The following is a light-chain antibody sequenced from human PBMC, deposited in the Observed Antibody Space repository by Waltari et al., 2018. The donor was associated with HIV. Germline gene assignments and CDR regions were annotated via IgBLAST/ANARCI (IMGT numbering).Light chain of an antibody. CDR3: QHYHNWPPWT. CDR2: GAS. V-gene: IGKV3-15*01. Sequence: EIIMTQSPVTLSVSPGEKATISCRASHSVNRNLAWYQQKPGQAPRLLIYGASTRATGIPARFSGSGSGTEFILTISSLQSEDFAIYYCQHYHNWPPWTFGQGNKVEIK. CDR1: HSVNRN. J-gene: IGKJ1*01.